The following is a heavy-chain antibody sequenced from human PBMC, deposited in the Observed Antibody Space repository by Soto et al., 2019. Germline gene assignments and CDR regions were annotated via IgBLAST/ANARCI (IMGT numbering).Heavy chain of an antibody. Sequence: QLQLQESGPGLVKPSETLSLTCTVSGGSISSSSYYWGWIRQPPGKGLEWIGSIYYSGSTYYNPSLKSRVPIPVDTSKNQFSLKLSSVTAADTAVYYCARLGTTVTHFDYWGQGTLVTVSS. CDR1: GGSISSSSYY. V-gene: IGHV4-39*01. CDR3: ARLGTTVTHFDY. D-gene: IGHD4-17*01. J-gene: IGHJ4*02. CDR2: IYYSGST.